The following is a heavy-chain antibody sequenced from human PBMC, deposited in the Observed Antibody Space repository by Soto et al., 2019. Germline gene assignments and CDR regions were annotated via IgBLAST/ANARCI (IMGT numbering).Heavy chain of an antibody. CDR2: IYYSGST. V-gene: IGHV4-59*01. J-gene: IGHJ5*02. Sequence: SETLSLTCTVSGGSISSYYWSWIRQPPGKGLEWIGYIYYSGSTNYNPSLKSRVTISVDTSKNQFSLKLSSVTAADTAVYYCARGDCGGDGYRLGNWFDPWGQGTLVTVSS. D-gene: IGHD2-21*02. CDR3: ARGDCGGDGYRLGNWFDP. CDR1: GGSISSYY.